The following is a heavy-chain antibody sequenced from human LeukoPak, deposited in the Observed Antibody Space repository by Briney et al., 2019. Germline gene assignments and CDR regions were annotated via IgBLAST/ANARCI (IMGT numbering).Heavy chain of an antibody. D-gene: IGHD3-22*01. Sequence: GESLKISCKGSGYSFTSYWIGWVRQMPGKGLEWMGIIYPGDSDTRHSPSFQGQVTISADKSISTAYLQWSSLKAADTVMRYWARPPPPPYYYDSSGYWFDYWGQGTLVTVSS. CDR2: IYPGDSDT. CDR3: ARPPPPPYYYDSSGYWFDY. V-gene: IGHV5-51*01. CDR1: GYSFTSYW. J-gene: IGHJ4*02.